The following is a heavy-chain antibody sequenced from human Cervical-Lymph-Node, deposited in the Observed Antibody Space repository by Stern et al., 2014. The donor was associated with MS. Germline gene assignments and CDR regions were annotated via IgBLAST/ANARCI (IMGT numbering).Heavy chain of an antibody. D-gene: IGHD3-3*01. CDR2: ISWNSGSI. CDR1: GFTFDDYA. V-gene: IGHV3-9*01. J-gene: IGHJ6*02. CDR3: AKDGYDFWSGSYGMDV. Sequence: VQLVESGGGLVQPGRSLRLSCAASGFTFDDYAMHWVRQAPGKGLEWVSGISWNSGSIGYADSVKGRFTISRDNAKNSLYLQTNSLRAEDTALYYCAKDGYDFWSGSYGMDVWGQGTTVTVSS.